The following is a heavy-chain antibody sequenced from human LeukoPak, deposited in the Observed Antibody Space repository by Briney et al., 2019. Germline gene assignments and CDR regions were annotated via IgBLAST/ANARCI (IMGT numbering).Heavy chain of an antibody. Sequence: SVKVSCKASGGTFSSYAISWLRQAPGQGLEWMGRIIPIFGTANYAQKFQGRVTITTDESTSTAYMELSSLRSEDTAVYYCAKEDYYGSGSHPFDYWGQGTLVTVSS. D-gene: IGHD3-10*01. CDR3: AKEDYYGSGSHPFDY. CDR2: IIPIFGTA. CDR1: GGTFSSYA. V-gene: IGHV1-69*05. J-gene: IGHJ4*02.